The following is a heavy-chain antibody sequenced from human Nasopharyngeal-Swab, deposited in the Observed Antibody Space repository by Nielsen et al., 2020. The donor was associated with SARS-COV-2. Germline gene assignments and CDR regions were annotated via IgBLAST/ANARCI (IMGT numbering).Heavy chain of an antibody. Sequence: VGQAPGMGLEWISYISTTTATIYYADSVKGRFTISRDNAKNSLYLQMNSLRAEDTAVYYCAREVPYSGHDDAFDIWGQGTMVTVSS. D-gene: IGHD5-12*01. CDR2: ISTTTATI. V-gene: IGHV3-48*03. CDR3: AREVPYSGHDDAFDI. J-gene: IGHJ3*02.